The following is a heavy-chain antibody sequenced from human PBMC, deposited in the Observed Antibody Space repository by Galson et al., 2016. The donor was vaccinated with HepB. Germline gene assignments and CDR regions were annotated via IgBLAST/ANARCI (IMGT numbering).Heavy chain of an antibody. CDR3: GKRSKHSAYDPPDF. V-gene: IGHV5-10-1*01. Sequence: QSGAEVKKPGESLRISCRGSGSRFTNYWITWVRQMPGKGLEWMGRIDPSDSYSNYSPSFQGHVTISIEKSISTAYLQWSSLKASDTAIYFCGKRSKHSAYDPPDFWGQGTLVTVSS. D-gene: IGHD5-12*01. CDR1: GSRFTNYW. CDR2: IDPSDSYS. J-gene: IGHJ4*02.